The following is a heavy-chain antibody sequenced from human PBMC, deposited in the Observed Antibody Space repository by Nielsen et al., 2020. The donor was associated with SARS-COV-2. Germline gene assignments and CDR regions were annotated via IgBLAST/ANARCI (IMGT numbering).Heavy chain of an antibody. D-gene: IGHD1-1*01. CDR3: ARDLDQGDY. CDR1: GFTFSDYY. Sequence: GESLKISCAASGFTFSDYYMSWIRQAPGKGLEWVSYISSSSSYTNYADSVKGRFTISRDNAKNSLYLQMNSLRAEDTAVYYCARDLDQGDYWGQGTLVTVSS. V-gene: IGHV3-11*05. CDR2: ISSSSSYT. J-gene: IGHJ4*02.